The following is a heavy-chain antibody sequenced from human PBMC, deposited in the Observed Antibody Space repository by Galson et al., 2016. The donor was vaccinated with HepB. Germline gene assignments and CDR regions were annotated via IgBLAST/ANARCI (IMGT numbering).Heavy chain of an antibody. CDR3: ARAGSSYGILDY. D-gene: IGHD5-18*01. J-gene: IGHJ4*02. CDR1: GFPFSSYW. CDR2: IKQDGSEI. V-gene: IGHV3-7*01. Sequence: SLRLSCAASGFPFSSYWMSWVRQAPGKGLEWVANIKQDGSEIYYVDSVKGRFTISRDDAKNSLYLQMNSLRAEDTAVYYCARAGSSYGILDYWGQGTLVTVSP.